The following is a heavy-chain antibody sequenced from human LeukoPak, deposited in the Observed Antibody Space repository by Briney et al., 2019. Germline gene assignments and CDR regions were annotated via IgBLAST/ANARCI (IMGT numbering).Heavy chain of an antibody. CDR2: INHSGST. CDR1: GGSFSGYY. CDR3: ARATSYDFWSGYSEKFDY. Sequence: SETLSLTCAVYGGSFSGYYWSWIRQPPGKGLEWIGEINHSGSTNYNPSLKSRVTISVDTSKNQFSLKLSSVTAADTAVYYCARATSYDFWSGYSEKFDYWGQGTLVTVSS. D-gene: IGHD3-3*01. V-gene: IGHV4-34*01. J-gene: IGHJ4*02.